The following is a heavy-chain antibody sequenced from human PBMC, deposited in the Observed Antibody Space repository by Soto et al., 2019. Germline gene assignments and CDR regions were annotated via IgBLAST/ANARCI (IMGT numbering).Heavy chain of an antibody. CDR2: IVVGSGNT. Sequence: ASVKVSWKASGFTFSSSAVQWVRQTRGQRLEWIGWIVVGSGNTNYAQKFQERATITRDMSTSTAYMELSSLRSEDTAVYYCAADRDSSGYWGGYFYYGMDVWGLGTTVTVSS. J-gene: IGHJ6*02. V-gene: IGHV1-58*01. CDR3: AADRDSSGYWGGYFYYGMDV. CDR1: GFTFSSSA. D-gene: IGHD3-22*01.